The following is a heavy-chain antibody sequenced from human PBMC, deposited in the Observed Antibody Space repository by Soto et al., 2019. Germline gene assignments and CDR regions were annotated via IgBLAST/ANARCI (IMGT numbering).Heavy chain of an antibody. CDR3: ARDLGWAFDC. J-gene: IGHJ4*02. V-gene: IGHV3-48*02. CDR1: GFTFSSFS. CDR2: IGGGGHLI. D-gene: IGHD6-19*01. Sequence: EVQLVESGGGLVQRGGSLRLSCAASGFTFSSFSMNWVRQAPGRGLEWISYIGGGGHLISYADSVKGRFAISRDNAQNSLYLQMDSLRDEDTAVYYCARDLGWAFDCWGQGTLVTVSS.